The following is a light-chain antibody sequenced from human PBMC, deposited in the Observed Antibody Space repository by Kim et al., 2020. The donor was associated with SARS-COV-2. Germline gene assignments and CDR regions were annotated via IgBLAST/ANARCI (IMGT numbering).Light chain of an antibody. Sequence: VSPGQTAGITCSGDVLAKKYARWFQQKPGQAPVLVIYKDSERPSGIPERFSGSSSGTTVTLTISGAQVEDEADYYCYSAADNNWVFGGGTQLTVL. V-gene: IGLV3-27*01. CDR1: VLAKKY. CDR3: YSAADNNWV. CDR2: KDS. J-gene: IGLJ3*02.